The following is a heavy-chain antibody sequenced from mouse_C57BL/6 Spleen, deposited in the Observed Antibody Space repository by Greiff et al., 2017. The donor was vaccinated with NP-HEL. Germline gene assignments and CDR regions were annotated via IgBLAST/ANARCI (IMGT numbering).Heavy chain of an antibody. CDR3: ARGSSSSPWFAY. V-gene: IGHV1-7*01. Sequence: QVQLKESGAELAKPGASVKLSCKASGYTFISNWLHWVKQGPGQGLEWFGYFNPTSGYTNYNQKFKDKATLTAYKSSSTTYMQLSSLTYEDSAVYYCARGSSSSPWFAYWGQGTLVTVSA. CDR1: GYTFISNW. J-gene: IGHJ3*01. CDR2: FNPTSGYT. D-gene: IGHD1-1*01.